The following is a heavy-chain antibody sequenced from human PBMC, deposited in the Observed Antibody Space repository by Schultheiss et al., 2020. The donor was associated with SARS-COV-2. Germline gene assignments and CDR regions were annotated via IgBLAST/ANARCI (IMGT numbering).Heavy chain of an antibody. CDR1: GGSFSGYY. J-gene: IGHJ5*02. Sequence: SQTLSLTCAVYGGSFSGYYWSWIRQPPGKGLEWIGEINHSGSANHNPSLKSRVTISVDTSRNQFSLKVNSATAADTALYYCASMLAKAAAGKPDGFDPWGQGTLVTVSS. D-gene: IGHD6-13*01. CDR2: INHSGSA. CDR3: ASMLAKAAAGKPDGFDP. V-gene: IGHV4-34*01.